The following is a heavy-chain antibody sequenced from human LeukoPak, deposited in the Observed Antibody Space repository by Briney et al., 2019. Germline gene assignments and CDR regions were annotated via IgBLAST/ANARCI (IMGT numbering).Heavy chain of an antibody. CDR3: TTILFDYGDYFDY. CDR1: GFTFSSYG. Sequence: PGGSLRLSCAASGFTFSSYGMHWVRQAPGKGLEWVAVISFDGSDEYYADSVKGRFTISRDNSKNTLYLQMNSLKTEDTAVYYCTTILFDYGDYFDYWGQGTLVTVSS. V-gene: IGHV3-33*05. J-gene: IGHJ4*02. CDR2: ISFDGSDE. D-gene: IGHD4-17*01.